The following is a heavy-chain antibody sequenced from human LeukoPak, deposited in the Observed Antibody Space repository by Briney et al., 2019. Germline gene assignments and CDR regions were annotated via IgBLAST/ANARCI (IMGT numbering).Heavy chain of an antibody. V-gene: IGHV3-30*18. CDR1: GFTFSNYG. CDR2: ITYDGSSE. J-gene: IGHJ4*02. D-gene: IGHD3-16*01. CDR3: AKRGDGGHKSLEY. Sequence: GGSLRLPCVASGFTFSNYGMHWVRQAPGKGLEWVATITYDGSSEYYADSVKDRFTVSRDNSKNTLYLQMSSLKTEDTAVYYCAKRGDGGHKSLEYWGQGTLVVVSS.